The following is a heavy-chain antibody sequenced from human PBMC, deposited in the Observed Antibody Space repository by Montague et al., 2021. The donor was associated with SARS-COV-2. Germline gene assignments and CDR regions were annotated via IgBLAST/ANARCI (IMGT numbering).Heavy chain of an antibody. V-gene: IGHV3-43*02. CDR1: GFTFDDYA. J-gene: IGHJ3*02. Sequence: SLRLSCAASGFTFDDYAMHWVRQAPGKGLEWVSLISGDGGSTYCADSVKGRFTISRDNSKNSLYLQMSSLRTEDTALYYCARRALYSSSYAFDIWGQGTMATVSS. D-gene: IGHD6-6*01. CDR2: ISGDGGST. CDR3: ARRALYSSSYAFDI.